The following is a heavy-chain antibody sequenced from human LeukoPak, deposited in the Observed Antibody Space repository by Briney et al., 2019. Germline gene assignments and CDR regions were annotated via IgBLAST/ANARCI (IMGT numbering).Heavy chain of an antibody. CDR3: ARSSPFGYCSSTSCDQGAFDY. J-gene: IGHJ4*02. D-gene: IGHD2-2*01. Sequence: GGSLRLSCAASGFTFSSYDMHWVRQATGKGLEWVSAIGSAGDQYYPGSVKDRFTISRENAKNSLYLQMNSLRAGDTAVYYCARSSPFGYCSSTSCDQGAFDYWGQGTLVTVSS. CDR2: IGSAGDQ. CDR1: GFTFSSYD. V-gene: IGHV3-13*05.